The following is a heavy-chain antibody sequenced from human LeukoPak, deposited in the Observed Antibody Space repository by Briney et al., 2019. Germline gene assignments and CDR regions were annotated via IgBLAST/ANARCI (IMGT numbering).Heavy chain of an antibody. CDR1: GYTFTSYA. CDR3: ARDVPMYYYDSSGYPFDY. Sequence: GASVKVSCKASGYTFTSYAMNWVRQAPGQSLEWMGWINAGNGNTKYSQKLQGRVTMTTDTSTSTAYMELRSLRSDDTAVYYCARDVPMYYYDSSGYPFDYWGQGTLVTVSS. J-gene: IGHJ4*02. V-gene: IGHV1-3*01. CDR2: INAGNGNT. D-gene: IGHD3-22*01.